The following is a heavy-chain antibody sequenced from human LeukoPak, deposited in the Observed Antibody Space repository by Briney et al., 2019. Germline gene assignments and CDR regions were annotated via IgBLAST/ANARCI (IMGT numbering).Heavy chain of an antibody. Sequence: PGGSLRLSCAASGFTFSSYAMSWVRQAPGKGLEWVSAISGSGGSIYYADSVKGRFTISRDDSKNTLYLQMNSLRAEDTAVYYCAELGYYDSRSPFDYWGQGTLVTVSS. CDR2: ISGSGGSI. J-gene: IGHJ4*02. D-gene: IGHD3-22*01. V-gene: IGHV3-23*01. CDR1: GFTFSSYA. CDR3: AELGYYDSRSPFDY.